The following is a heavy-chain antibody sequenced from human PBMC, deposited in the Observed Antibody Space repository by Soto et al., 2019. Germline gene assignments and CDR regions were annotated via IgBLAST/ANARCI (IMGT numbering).Heavy chain of an antibody. CDR2: ISGSGDST. J-gene: IGHJ4*02. Sequence: EVQLLESGGGLVQPGGSLRLSCAASGFTFSGYAMNWVRQAPGKGLEWVSVISGSGDSTYYADSVKGRFTISRDNSKNTLYRQMNSLRAEDTAVYYCARRSSGWYFDYWGQGTLVTVSS. CDR1: GFTFSGYA. CDR3: ARRSSGWYFDY. D-gene: IGHD6-19*01. V-gene: IGHV3-23*01.